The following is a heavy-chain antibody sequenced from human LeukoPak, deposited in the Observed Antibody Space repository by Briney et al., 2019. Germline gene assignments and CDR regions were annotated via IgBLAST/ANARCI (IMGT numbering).Heavy chain of an antibody. CDR1: GGSISSYY. J-gene: IGHJ5*02. Sequence: SETLSLTCTVSGGSISSYYWSWIRQPPGKGLEWIGYIYYSGSTNYNPSLKSRVTISVDTSKNQFSLKLSSVTAADTAVYYCARETSSSCRPLFDPWGQGTLVTVSS. D-gene: IGHD2-2*01. V-gene: IGHV4-59*01. CDR2: IYYSGST. CDR3: ARETSSSCRPLFDP.